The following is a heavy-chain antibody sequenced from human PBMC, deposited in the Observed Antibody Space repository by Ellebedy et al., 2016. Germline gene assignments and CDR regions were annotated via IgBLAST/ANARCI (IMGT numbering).Heavy chain of an antibody. J-gene: IGHJ6*02. CDR1: GYTFTTFS. V-gene: IGHV1-18*04. D-gene: IGHD3-3*01. CDR3: ARDGGSYDGWRGGMDV. CDR2: VNTFSGNT. Sequence: ASVKVSXKASGYTFTTFSITWVRQVPGQGLEWMGFVNTFSGNTKFAQKFQGRVSMTTDSSTHTAYMDLRSLRSDDTAMYYCARDGGSYDGWRGGMDVWGQGTTVTVSS.